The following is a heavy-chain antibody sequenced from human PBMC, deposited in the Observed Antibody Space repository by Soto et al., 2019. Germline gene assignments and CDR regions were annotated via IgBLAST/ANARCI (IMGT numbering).Heavy chain of an antibody. CDR2: MNPNSGNT. Sequence: QVQLVQSGTEVKKHGASVKVSCKASGYTITSYDTKWVRQATAQGLEWMGWMNPNSGNTGYAQKFQGRVTMTRNTSISTAYMELSSLRSEDTAVYYCARGITIFGVVSRGRGQGTLVTVSS. D-gene: IGHD3-3*01. V-gene: IGHV1-8*01. J-gene: IGHJ4*02. CDR1: GYTITSYD. CDR3: ARGITIFGVVSRG.